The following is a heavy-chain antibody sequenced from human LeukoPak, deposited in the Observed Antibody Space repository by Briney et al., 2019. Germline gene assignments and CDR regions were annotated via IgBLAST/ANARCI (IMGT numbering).Heavy chain of an antibody. Sequence: PSETLSLTCAVYGGSFSGYYWSWIRQPPGKGLEWIGEINHSGSTNYNPSLKSRVTISVDTSKNQFSLKLSSVTAADTAVYYCARGGHITMIVVVSNWFDPWGQGTLVTVSS. CDR1: GGSFSGYY. D-gene: IGHD3-22*01. J-gene: IGHJ5*02. V-gene: IGHV4-34*01. CDR3: ARGGHITMIVVVSNWFDP. CDR2: INHSGST.